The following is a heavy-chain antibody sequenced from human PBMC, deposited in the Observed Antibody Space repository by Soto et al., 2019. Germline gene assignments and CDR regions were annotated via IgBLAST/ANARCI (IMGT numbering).Heavy chain of an antibody. Sequence: GESLKISCKGSGYSFTSYWIGWVRQMPGKGLEWMGIIYPGDSDTRYSPSFQGQVTISADKSISTAYLQWSSLKASDTAMYYCARSYMVRGVTAYYYYCMDVWGQGTTVTAP. CDR1: GYSFTSYW. CDR2: IYPGDSDT. D-gene: IGHD3-10*01. J-gene: IGHJ6*02. V-gene: IGHV5-51*01. CDR3: ARSYMVRGVTAYYYYCMDV.